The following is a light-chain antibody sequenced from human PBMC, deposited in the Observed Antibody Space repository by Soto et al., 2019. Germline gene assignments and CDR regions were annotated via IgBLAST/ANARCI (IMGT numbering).Light chain of an antibody. V-gene: IGLV2-14*01. J-gene: IGLJ1*01. CDR1: SSDVGAYDY. CDR2: EVS. CDR3: TSYTSSSTRV. Sequence: QSALTQPASVSGSPGQSITISCTGTSSDVGAYDYVSWCQQHPGKAPKLIISEVSNRPSGVSYRFSGSKSGNTASLTISGLHPEDEASYYCTSYTSSSTRVFGTATKLTV.